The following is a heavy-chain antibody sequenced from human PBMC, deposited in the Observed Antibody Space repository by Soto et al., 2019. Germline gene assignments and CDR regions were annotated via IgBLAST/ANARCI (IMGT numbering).Heavy chain of an antibody. Sequence: PGGSLRLSCAASGFTFSSYAMIWVRQAPGKGLEWVSAISGSGGSTYYADSVKGRFTISRDNSKNTLYLQMNSLRAEDAAVYYCAKHLRTTVTTWVDYWGQGTLVTVSS. CDR2: ISGSGGST. J-gene: IGHJ4*02. CDR1: GFTFSSYA. D-gene: IGHD4-4*01. CDR3: AKHLRTTVTTWVDY. V-gene: IGHV3-23*01.